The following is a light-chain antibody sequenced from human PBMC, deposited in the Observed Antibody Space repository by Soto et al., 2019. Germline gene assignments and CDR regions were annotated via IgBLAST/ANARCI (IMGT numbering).Light chain of an antibody. J-gene: IGLJ2*01. Sequence: QSALTQPASVSGSPGQSITISCTGTSSDVGGYNYVSWYQQHPGKAPKLMIYDVSNRPSGVSNRFSGSKSGNTAFLTISGLQAEDEDDYYCSSYTSSSTLVVFGGGTKLTVL. CDR1: SSDVGGYNY. CDR3: SSYTSSSTLVV. V-gene: IGLV2-14*01. CDR2: DVS.